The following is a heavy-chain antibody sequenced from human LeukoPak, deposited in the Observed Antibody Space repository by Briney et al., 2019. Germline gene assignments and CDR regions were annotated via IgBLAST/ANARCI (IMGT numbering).Heavy chain of an antibody. D-gene: IGHD6-19*01. Sequence: ASVKVSCKASGYTFTGYYMHWVRQAPGQGLEWMGWINPNSGGTNYAQEFQGRVTMTRDTSISTAYMELSRLRSDDTAVYYCARMSSGWYGTYDYWGQGTLVTVSS. CDR2: INPNSGGT. J-gene: IGHJ4*02. V-gene: IGHV1-2*02. CDR1: GYTFTGYY. CDR3: ARMSSGWYGTYDY.